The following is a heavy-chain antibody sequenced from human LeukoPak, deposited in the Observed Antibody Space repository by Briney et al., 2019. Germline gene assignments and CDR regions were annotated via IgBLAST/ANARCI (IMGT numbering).Heavy chain of an antibody. CDR2: VSSNGDDT. V-gene: IGHV3-23*01. J-gene: IGHJ4*02. CDR1: GFTFRSYA. CDR3: ARDLGYCTNGVCHTRFDY. Sequence: SGESLRLSCAASGFTFRSYAMTWVRQGPGKGLEWASGVSSNGDDTSYADSVKGRFTISRDNSKKMLYLHMNSLRVEDTAVYYCARDLGYCTNGVCHTRFDYWGQGTLVAVSS. D-gene: IGHD2-8*01.